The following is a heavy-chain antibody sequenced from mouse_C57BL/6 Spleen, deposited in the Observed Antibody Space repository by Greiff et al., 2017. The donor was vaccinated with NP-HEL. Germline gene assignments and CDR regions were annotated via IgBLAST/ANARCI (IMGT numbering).Heavy chain of an antibody. V-gene: IGHV1-64*01. CDR1: GYTFTSYW. CDR3: ARKFSDYYGSSDWYFDV. D-gene: IGHD1-1*01. J-gene: IGHJ1*03. CDR2: IHPNSGST. Sequence: VQLQQPGAELVKPGASVKLSCKASGYTFTSYWMHWVKQRPGQGLEWIGMIHPNSGSTNYNEKFKSKATLTVDKSSSTAYMQLSSLTSEDSAVYYCARKFSDYYGSSDWYFDVWGTGTTVTVSS.